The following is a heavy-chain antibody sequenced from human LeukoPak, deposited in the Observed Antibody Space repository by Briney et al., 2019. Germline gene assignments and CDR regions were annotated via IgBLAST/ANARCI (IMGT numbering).Heavy chain of an antibody. D-gene: IGHD5-24*01. CDR3: ARGDGYNWGFYYFDY. V-gene: IGHV1-69*04. J-gene: IGHJ4*02. CDR1: GYTFTSYG. Sequence: SVKVSCKASGYTFTSYGISWVRQAPGQGLEWMGRIIPILGIANYAQKFQGRVTITADKSTSTAYMELSSLRSEDTAVYYCARGDGYNWGFYYFDYWGQGTLVTVSS. CDR2: IIPILGIA.